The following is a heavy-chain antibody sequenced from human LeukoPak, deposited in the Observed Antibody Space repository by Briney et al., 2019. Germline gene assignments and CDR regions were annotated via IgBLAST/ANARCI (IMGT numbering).Heavy chain of an antibody. V-gene: IGHV4-39*07. D-gene: IGHD6-6*01. J-gene: IGHJ4*02. CDR2: IYYSGST. Sequence: PSETLSLTCTVSGGSISSSSYYWGWIRQPPGKGLEWIGSIYYSGSTYYNPSLKSRVTISVDTSKNQFSLKLSSVTAADTAVYYCAREWASSSSGDYFDYWGQGTLVTVSS. CDR3: AREWASSSSGDYFDY. CDR1: GGSISSSSYY.